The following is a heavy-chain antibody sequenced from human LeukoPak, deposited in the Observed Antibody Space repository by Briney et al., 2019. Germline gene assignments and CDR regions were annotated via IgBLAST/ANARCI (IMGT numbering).Heavy chain of an antibody. Sequence: SETLSLTCTVSGSSMSSDYYWGRIRQPPGKGLEWIGSIYYSGSTYYNPSLKSRVTISVDTSKNQFSLKLTSVTAADTAVYYCSRGGGRMRIYGKKWFDPWGQGTLVTVSS. CDR2: IYYSGST. J-gene: IGHJ5*02. CDR1: GSSMSSDYY. CDR3: SRGGGRMRIYGKKWFDP. V-gene: IGHV4-38-2*02. D-gene: IGHD3-16*01.